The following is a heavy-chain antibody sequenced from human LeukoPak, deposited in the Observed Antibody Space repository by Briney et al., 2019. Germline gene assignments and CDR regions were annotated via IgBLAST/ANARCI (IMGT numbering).Heavy chain of an antibody. Sequence: GGSLRLSCAASGFTLNNYWMSWVRQAPGKGLEWVANIKPDGSEKYYVDSVKGRFTISRDNAKNSLYLQMNSLRAEDTALYYCASGIEYFQHWGQGTLVTVSS. CDR1: GFTLNNYW. J-gene: IGHJ1*01. CDR3: ASGIEYFQH. V-gene: IGHV3-7*03. CDR2: IKPDGSEK. D-gene: IGHD1-26*01.